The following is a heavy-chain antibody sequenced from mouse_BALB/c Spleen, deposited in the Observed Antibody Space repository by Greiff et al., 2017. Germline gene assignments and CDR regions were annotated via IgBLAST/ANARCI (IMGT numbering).Heavy chain of an antibody. D-gene: IGHD2-1*01. Sequence: VQLQQSGPELVKPGASVKMSCKASGYTFTSYVMHWVKQKPGQGLEWIGYINPYNDGTKYNEKFKGKATLTSDKSSSTAYMELSSLTSEDSAVYYCARGGNYAYYAMDYWGQGTSVTVSA. J-gene: IGHJ4*01. CDR3: ARGGNYAYYAMDY. CDR2: INPYNDGT. CDR1: GYTFTSYV. V-gene: IGHV1-14*01.